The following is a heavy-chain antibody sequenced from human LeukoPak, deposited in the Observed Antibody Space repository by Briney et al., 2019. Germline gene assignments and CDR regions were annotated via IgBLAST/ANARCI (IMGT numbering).Heavy chain of an antibody. CDR2: IRSTAHGGTI. V-gene: IGHV3-15*01. Sequence: GVSLRLSCAASGFTFSDVWMSWVRQAPGKGLEWVGRIRSTAHGGTIEYAAPVKGRFTISRDDSKDTLYLQMNSLKTEDTAVYFCSEGLAYWGQGTLVTVSS. J-gene: IGHJ4*02. CDR1: GFTFSDVW. CDR3: SEGLAY.